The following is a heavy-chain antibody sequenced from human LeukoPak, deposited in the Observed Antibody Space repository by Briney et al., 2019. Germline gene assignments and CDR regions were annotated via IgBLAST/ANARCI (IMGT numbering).Heavy chain of an antibody. CDR3: ARASLADGSLDY. J-gene: IGHJ4*02. CDR2: IYYSGST. D-gene: IGHD6-13*01. V-gene: IGHV4-59*01. Sequence: PSETLSLTCTVSGGSISSYYWSWIRQPPGKGLEWIGYIYYSGSTNYNPFLKSRVTISVDTSKNQFSLKLSSVTAADTAVYYCARASLADGSLDYWGQGTLVTVSS. CDR1: GGSISSYY.